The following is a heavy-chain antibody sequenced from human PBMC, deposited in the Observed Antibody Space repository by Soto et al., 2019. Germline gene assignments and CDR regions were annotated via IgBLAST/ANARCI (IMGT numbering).Heavy chain of an antibody. CDR2: IVVGSGNT. V-gene: IGHV1-58*01. CDR3: AAGVPVHTAMDYFDY. CDR1: GFTFTSSA. D-gene: IGHD5-18*01. Sequence: ASVKVSCKASGFTFTSSAVQWVRQARGQRLEWIGWIVVGSGNTNYAQKFQERVTITRDMSTSTAYMELSSLRSEDTAVYYCAAGVPVHTAMDYFDYWGQGSLVTVSS. J-gene: IGHJ4*02.